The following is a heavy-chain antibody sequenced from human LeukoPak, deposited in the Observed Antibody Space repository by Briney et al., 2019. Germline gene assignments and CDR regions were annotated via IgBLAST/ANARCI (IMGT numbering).Heavy chain of an antibody. CDR1: GFTSSTVA. CDR3: AKGSGSWF. D-gene: IGHD3-10*01. Sequence: AGGSLSPSGAASGFTSSTVAVGWVRLRQAPGKGLEWVSSIRGSGDSTYDADSVKSRYSIYRDNSKKQLYLQMNSLRAEDTAVYYCAKGSGSWFWGQGTLVTVSS. CDR2: IRGSGDST. V-gene: IGHV3-23*01. J-gene: IGHJ4*02.